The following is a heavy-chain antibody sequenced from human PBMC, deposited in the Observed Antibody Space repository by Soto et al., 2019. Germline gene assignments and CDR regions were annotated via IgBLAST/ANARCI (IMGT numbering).Heavy chain of an antibody. Sequence: SETLSLTCAVDGGYFSGYDWTWIRQPPGTGLEWIGEINHSGSTNYNPSLKSRVTISVDTSKNQFSLKLTSVTAADTAVYYCARDKITGPFDYWGQGTLVTVSS. CDR1: GGYFSGYD. J-gene: IGHJ4*02. D-gene: IGHD2-8*02. CDR2: INHSGST. V-gene: IGHV4-34*01. CDR3: ARDKITGPFDY.